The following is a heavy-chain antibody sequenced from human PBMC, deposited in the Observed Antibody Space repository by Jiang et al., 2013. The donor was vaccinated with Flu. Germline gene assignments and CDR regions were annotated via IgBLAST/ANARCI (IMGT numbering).Heavy chain of an antibody. CDR1: GGTFSSYT. Sequence: VQLVESGAEVKKPGSSVKVSCKASGGTFSSYTISWVRQAPGQGLEWMGGTIPIFGTTKYAQKFEGRVTITVDKSTSTAYMELNSLRSEDTTVYYCAKDRTGYSYGLFDYWGQ. CDR2: TIPIFGTT. J-gene: IGHJ4*02. CDR3: AKDRTGYSYGLFDY. V-gene: IGHV1-69*06. D-gene: IGHD5-18*01.